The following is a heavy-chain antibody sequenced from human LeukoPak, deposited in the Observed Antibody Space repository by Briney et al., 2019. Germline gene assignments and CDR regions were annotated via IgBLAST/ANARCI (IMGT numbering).Heavy chain of an antibody. Sequence: SETLSLTCAVSGGSISSGGYSWSWIRQPPGKGLEWIGYIYHSGSTYHNPSLKSRVTISVDRSKNQFSLKLSSVTAADTAVYYCARRTHSGYSDHYFDYWGQGTLVTVSS. CDR2: IYHSGST. CDR3: ARRTHSGYSDHYFDY. V-gene: IGHV4-30-2*01. D-gene: IGHD5-18*01. CDR1: GGSISSGGYS. J-gene: IGHJ4*02.